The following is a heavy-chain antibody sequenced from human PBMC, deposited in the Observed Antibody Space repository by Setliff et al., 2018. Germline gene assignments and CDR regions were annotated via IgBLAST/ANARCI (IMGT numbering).Heavy chain of an antibody. CDR2: INWNGGST. D-gene: IGHD3-10*01. J-gene: IGHJ6*02. CDR1: GFTFDDYG. CDR3: ARDGVFYAMDF. Sequence: AGGSLRLSCAASGFTFDDYGMSWVRQAPGKGLEWVSGINWNGGSTGYADSVKGRFTIARDNAKNSLYLQMNSLRAEDTALYYCARDGVFYAMDFWGQGTTVTVSS. V-gene: IGHV3-20*04.